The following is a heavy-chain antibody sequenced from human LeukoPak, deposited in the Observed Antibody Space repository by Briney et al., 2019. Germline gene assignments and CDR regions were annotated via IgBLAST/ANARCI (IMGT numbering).Heavy chain of an antibody. J-gene: IGHJ4*02. V-gene: IGHV3-33*06. Sequence: GMFLRLSCAASGFTFSNFAMHWVRQVPGKGLEWVALIWYDGSHESYADSVKGRFSISRDNSKNTLYLQMNSLRVEDTAVYYCAKERKDIVAAGTDYWGPGTLVTVSS. CDR2: IWYDGSHE. D-gene: IGHD6-13*01. CDR1: GFTFSNFA. CDR3: AKERKDIVAAGTDY.